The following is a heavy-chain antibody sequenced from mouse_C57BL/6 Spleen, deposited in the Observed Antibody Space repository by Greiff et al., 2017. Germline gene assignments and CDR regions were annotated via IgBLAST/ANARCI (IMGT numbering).Heavy chain of an antibody. J-gene: IGHJ2*01. Sequence: EVHLVESGEGLVKPGGSLKLSCAASGFTFSSYAMSWVRQTPEKRLEWVAYISSGGDYIYYADTVKGRFTIFRDNARNTLYLQLSSLKAEDTAMYYCTREWEKLGGDFDYWGQGTTLTVSA. D-gene: IGHD4-1*01. CDR1: GFTFSSYA. CDR2: ISSGGDYI. CDR3: TREWEKLGGDFDY. V-gene: IGHV5-9-1*02.